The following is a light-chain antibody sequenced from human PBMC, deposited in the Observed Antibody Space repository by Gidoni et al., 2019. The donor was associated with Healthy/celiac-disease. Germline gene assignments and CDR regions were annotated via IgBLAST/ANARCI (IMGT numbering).Light chain of an antibody. CDR1: SSDAGSYNL. CDR2: EGS. J-gene: IGLJ3*02. Sequence: QSAPTQPVSVSGSPGHSITISCTGTSSDAGSYNLVSWYQQHPSKAPKLMIYEGSKRPSGVSNRFSGSKSGNTASLTISGLQAEDEADYYCCSYAGSSTWVFGGGTKLTVL. CDR3: CSYAGSSTWV. V-gene: IGLV2-23*01.